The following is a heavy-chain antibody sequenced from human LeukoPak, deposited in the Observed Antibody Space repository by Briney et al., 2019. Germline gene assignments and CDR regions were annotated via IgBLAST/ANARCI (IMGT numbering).Heavy chain of an antibody. CDR2: IKSKTDGGTT. J-gene: IGHJ4*02. D-gene: IGHD5-12*01. CDR1: GFAFSNAW. Sequence: GGSLRLSCAASGFAFSNAWMNWVRQAPGKGLEWVGRIKSKTDGGTTDYAAPVKGRFTVSRDDSRNTLYLQMNSLKTEDTAVYYCTTGGYGGQFDYWGQGTLVTVSS. V-gene: IGHV3-15*01. CDR3: TTGGYGGQFDY.